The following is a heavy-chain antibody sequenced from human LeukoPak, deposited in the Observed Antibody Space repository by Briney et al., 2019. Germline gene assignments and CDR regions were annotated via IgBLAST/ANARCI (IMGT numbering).Heavy chain of an antibody. CDR1: GYSISSGYY. J-gene: IGHJ4*02. CDR2: IYHSGST. CDR3: ARGYYYGSGSYFRRFDY. Sequence: SETLSLTCTVSGYSISSGYYWGWIRQPPGKGLEWIGTIYHSGSTYYNPSLKSRVTISVDTSKNQFSLKLSSVTAADTTVYYCARGYYYGSGSYFRRFDYWGQGTLVTVSS. V-gene: IGHV4-38-2*02. D-gene: IGHD3-10*01.